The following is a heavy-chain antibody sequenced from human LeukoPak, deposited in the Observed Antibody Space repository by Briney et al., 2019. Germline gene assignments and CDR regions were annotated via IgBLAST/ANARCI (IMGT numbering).Heavy chain of an antibody. CDR2: IWYDGSNK. J-gene: IGHJ4*02. V-gene: IGHV3-33*01. D-gene: IGHD3-10*01. Sequence: PGRSLRLSCAASGFTFSSYGMHWVRQAPGKGLEWVAVIWYDGSNKYYADSVKGRFTISRDNSKNTLYLQMNSLRAEDTAVYYCARDRALYGSGAIDYWGQGTLVTVSS. CDR1: GFTFSSYG. CDR3: ARDRALYGSGAIDY.